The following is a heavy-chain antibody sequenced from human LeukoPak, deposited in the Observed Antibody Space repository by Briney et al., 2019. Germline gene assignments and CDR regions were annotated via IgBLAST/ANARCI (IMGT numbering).Heavy chain of an antibody. CDR1: GGSFSGYY. Sequence: SETPSLTCAVYGGSFSGYYWSWIRQPPGKGLEWIGEINHSGSTNYNPSLKSRVTISVDTSKNQLPLKLSSVTAADTAVYYCAREPGDWGQGTLVTVSS. V-gene: IGHV4-34*01. CDR2: INHSGST. D-gene: IGHD1-14*01. J-gene: IGHJ4*02. CDR3: AREPGD.